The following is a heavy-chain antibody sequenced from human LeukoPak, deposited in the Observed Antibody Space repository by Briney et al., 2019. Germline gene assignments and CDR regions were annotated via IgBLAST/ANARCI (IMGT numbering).Heavy chain of an antibody. D-gene: IGHD1-26*01. V-gene: IGHV3-21*01. CDR1: GFTFRNYA. CDR3: ARDTAGIVGATFDY. J-gene: IGHJ4*02. Sequence: PGGSLRLSCAASGFTFRNYAVSWVRQAPGKGLEWVSSISSSSSYIYYADSVKGRFTISRDNAKNSLYLQMNSLRAEDTAVYYCARDTAGIVGATFDYWGQGTLVTVSS. CDR2: ISSSSSYI.